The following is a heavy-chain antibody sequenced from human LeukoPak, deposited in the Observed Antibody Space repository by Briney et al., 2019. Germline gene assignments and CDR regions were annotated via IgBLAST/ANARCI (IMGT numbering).Heavy chain of an antibody. Sequence: SLRLSCTGSGFTLSSYAMNWVRRAPGQGLEWVSSISSSSSDIYYTDSVKGRFTISRDNAKNSLYLQMNSLRAGDTAVYYCVTDYGGSSGAFDIWGQGTMVTVSS. J-gene: IGHJ3*02. CDR3: VTDYGGSSGAFDI. D-gene: IGHD4-23*01. V-gene: IGHV3-21*01. CDR1: GFTLSSYA. CDR2: ISSSSSDI.